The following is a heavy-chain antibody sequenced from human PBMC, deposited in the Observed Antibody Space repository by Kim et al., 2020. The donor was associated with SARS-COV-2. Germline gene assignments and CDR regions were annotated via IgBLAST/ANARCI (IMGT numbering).Heavy chain of an antibody. CDR2: ISSSSSYI. CDR3: ARGQGITMVRGVSDY. D-gene: IGHD3-10*01. CDR1: GFTFSSYS. Sequence: GGSLRLSCAASGFTFSSYSMNWVRQAPGKGLEWVSSISSSSSYIYYADSVKGRFTISRDNAKNSLYLQMNSLRAEDTAVYYCARGQGITMVRGVSDYWGQGTLVTVSS. J-gene: IGHJ4*02. V-gene: IGHV3-21*01.